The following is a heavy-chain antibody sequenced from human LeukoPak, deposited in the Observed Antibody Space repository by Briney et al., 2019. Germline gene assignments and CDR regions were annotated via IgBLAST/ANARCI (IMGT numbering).Heavy chain of an antibody. Sequence: GCSLRLSCPASGFRFSSYAMSWVRQAPAKGLEWVSAISGSGGSTYYADSVKGRFTISRDNSKNTLYLQMNSLRAEDTAVYYCATANPSGAPYWGQGTLVTVSS. CDR1: GFRFSSYA. D-gene: IGHD1-26*01. J-gene: IGHJ4*02. V-gene: IGHV3-23*01. CDR2: ISGSGGST. CDR3: ATANPSGAPY.